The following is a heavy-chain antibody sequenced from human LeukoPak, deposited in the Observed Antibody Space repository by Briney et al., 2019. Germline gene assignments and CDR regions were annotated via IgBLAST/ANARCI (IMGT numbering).Heavy chain of an antibody. CDR2: ISSSSSYI. CDR3: ARRKVVVVPPYYYYGMDV. D-gene: IGHD2-2*01. Sequence: TTGGSLRLSCAASGFTFSSYSMNWVRQAPGKGLEWVSSISSSSSYIYYADSVKGRFTISRDNAKNSLYLQMNSLRAEDTAVYYCARRKVVVVPPYYYYGMDVWGQGTTVTVSS. CDR1: GFTFSSYS. V-gene: IGHV3-21*01. J-gene: IGHJ6*02.